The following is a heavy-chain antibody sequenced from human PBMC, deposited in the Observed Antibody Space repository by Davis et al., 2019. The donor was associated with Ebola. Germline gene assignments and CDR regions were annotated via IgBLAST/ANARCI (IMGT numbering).Heavy chain of an antibody. Sequence: SGPTLVKPTQTLTLTCSFSGFSLSPTGLGVGWIRQPPGKALEWLALIYWDDDKRYISSLKSRLTITKDTSKNQVVLTMTNMDPVDTATYYCAHNKVIPTEGWFDPWGQGTLVTVSS. CDR1: GFSLSPTGLG. D-gene: IGHD2-2*02. CDR2: IYWDDDK. J-gene: IGHJ5*02. CDR3: AHNKVIPTEGWFDP. V-gene: IGHV2-5*02.